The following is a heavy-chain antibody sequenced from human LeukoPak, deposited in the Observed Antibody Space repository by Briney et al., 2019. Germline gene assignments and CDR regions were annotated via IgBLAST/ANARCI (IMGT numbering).Heavy chain of an antibody. Sequence: PGGSLRLSCAASGFTFSSYAMSWVRQAPGKGLEWVAVIWYDGSNKYYADSVKGRFTISRDNSKNTLYLQMNSLRAEDTAVYYCARGILRGRFLEWLLLDYWGQGTLVTVSS. V-gene: IGHV3-33*08. J-gene: IGHJ4*02. CDR3: ARGILRGRFLEWLLLDY. D-gene: IGHD3-3*01. CDR1: GFTFSSYA. CDR2: IWYDGSNK.